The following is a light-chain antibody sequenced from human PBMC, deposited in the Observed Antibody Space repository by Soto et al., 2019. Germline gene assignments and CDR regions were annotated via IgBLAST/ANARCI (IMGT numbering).Light chain of an antibody. J-gene: IGLJ1*01. Sequence: QSVLTQSPSASGSPGQSVTISCTGTSSDIGGYDSVSWYQQHPGKAPKLMIYEVNKRPSGVPDRFSGSKSGNTASLTVSGLQAEDEADYYCSSYTSSSTLYVFGTGTKVTVL. CDR1: SSDIGGYDS. V-gene: IGLV2-8*01. CDR2: EVN. CDR3: SSYTSSSTLYV.